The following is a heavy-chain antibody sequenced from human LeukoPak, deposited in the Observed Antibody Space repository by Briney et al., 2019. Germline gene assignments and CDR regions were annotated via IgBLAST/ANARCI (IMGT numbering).Heavy chain of an antibody. V-gene: IGHV1-69*05. CDR3: ARDYGDYDGFDI. Sequence: ASVKVSCKASGGTFSSYAISWVRQAPGQGLEWMGRIIPIFGTANYAQKFQGRVTITTDESTSTAYMELSSLRSEDTAVYYCARDYGDYDGFDIWGQGTMVTVSS. CDR2: IIPIFGTA. J-gene: IGHJ3*02. CDR1: GGTFSSYA. D-gene: IGHD4-17*01.